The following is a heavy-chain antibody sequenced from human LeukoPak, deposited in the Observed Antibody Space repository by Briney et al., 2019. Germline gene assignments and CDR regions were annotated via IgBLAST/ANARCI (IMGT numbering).Heavy chain of an antibody. CDR2: INPNSGGT. Sequence: GASVKVSCKASGYTFTGYYMHWVRQAPGQGLEWMGWINPNSGGTNYAQKFQGRVTMTRDTSISTAYMELSRLRSDDTAVYYCAREHYYDSSGYDDYWGQGTLVTVSS. J-gene: IGHJ4*02. CDR3: AREHYYDSSGYDDY. V-gene: IGHV1-2*02. D-gene: IGHD3-22*01. CDR1: GYTFTGYY.